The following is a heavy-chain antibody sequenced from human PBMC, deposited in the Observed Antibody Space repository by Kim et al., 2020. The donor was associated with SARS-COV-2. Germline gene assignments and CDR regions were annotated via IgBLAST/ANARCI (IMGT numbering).Heavy chain of an antibody. J-gene: IGHJ4*02. V-gene: IGHV1-69*13. CDR2: IIPIFGTA. CDR1: GGTFSSYA. D-gene: IGHD6-19*01. Sequence: SVKVSCKASGGTFSSYAISWVRQAPGQGLEWMGGIIPIFGTANYAQKFQGRVTITADESTSTAYMELSSLRSEDTAVYYCATLGENVAGTSYFDYWGQGTLVTVSS. CDR3: ATLGENVAGTSYFDY.